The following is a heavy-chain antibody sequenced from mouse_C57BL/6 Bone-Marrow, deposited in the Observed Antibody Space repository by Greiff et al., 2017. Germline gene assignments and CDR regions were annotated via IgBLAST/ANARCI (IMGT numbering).Heavy chain of an antibody. CDR2: ISDGGSYT. D-gene: IGHD2-3*01. V-gene: IGHV5-4*03. Sequence: DVMLVESGGGLVKPGGSLKLSCAASGFTFSSYAMSWVRQTPEKRLEWVATISDGGSYTYYPDNVKGRFTISRDNAKNNLYLQMSHLKSEDTAMYYCARWMDFDYWGQGTTLTVSS. J-gene: IGHJ2*01. CDR3: ARWMDFDY. CDR1: GFTFSSYA.